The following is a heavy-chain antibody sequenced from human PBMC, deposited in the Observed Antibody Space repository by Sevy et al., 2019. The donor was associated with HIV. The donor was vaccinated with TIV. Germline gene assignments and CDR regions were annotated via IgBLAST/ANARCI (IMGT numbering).Heavy chain of an antibody. J-gene: IGHJ4*02. D-gene: IGHD2-21*02. Sequence: GGSLRLSCAASGFSVSDNDMNWVRQAPGKGLEWVSLMYHGGSILYADSVRGRFITSIDKSKNTLYLQMNSLRGEDTAVYYCARFSGLLRDFWGQGTLVTVSS. CDR1: GFSVSDND. CDR2: MYHGGSI. CDR3: ARFSGLLRDF. V-gene: IGHV3-66*01.